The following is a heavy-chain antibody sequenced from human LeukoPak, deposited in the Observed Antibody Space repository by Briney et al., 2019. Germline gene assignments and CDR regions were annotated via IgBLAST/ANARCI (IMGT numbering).Heavy chain of an antibody. J-gene: IGHJ5*02. V-gene: IGHV1-18*01. CDR3: ARDTLTLIAAAGKANWFDP. Sequence: ASVKVSCKASGYTFTSYGISWVRQAPGQGLEWMGWISAYNGNTNYAQKLQGRVTMTTDTSTSTAYMELRSLRSDDTAVYYCARDTLTLIAAAGKANWFDPWGQGTLVTVSS. D-gene: IGHD6-13*01. CDR1: GYTFTSYG. CDR2: ISAYNGNT.